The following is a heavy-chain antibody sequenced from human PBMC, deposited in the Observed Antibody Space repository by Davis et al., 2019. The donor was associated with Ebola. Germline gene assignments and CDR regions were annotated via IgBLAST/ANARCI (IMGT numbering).Heavy chain of an antibody. CDR3: ARSRQWLGAHRD. J-gene: IGHJ4*02. CDR2: INQRGST. Sequence: GSLRLPCGVYGGPFSDYFWSWIRQPPAKGLEWIGEINQRGSTKYNPSLNSRVTLSIDTSENQLSLKLSSVTAADTAVYYCARSRQWLGAHRDWGQGNLVIVSS. D-gene: IGHD6-19*01. V-gene: IGHV4-34*01. CDR1: GGPFSDYF.